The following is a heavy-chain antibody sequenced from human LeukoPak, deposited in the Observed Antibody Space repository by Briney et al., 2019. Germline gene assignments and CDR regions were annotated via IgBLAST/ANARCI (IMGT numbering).Heavy chain of an antibody. CDR2: IYSGGST. J-gene: IGHJ6*03. CDR1: GFTVSSNY. CDR3: AKDLNYYYMDV. Sequence: GGSLRLSCAASGFTVSSNYMSWVRQAPGKGLEWVSVIYSGGSTYYADSVKGRFTISRDNSKDTLYLQMNSLRAEDTAVYYCAKDLNYYYMDVWGKGTTVTVSS. V-gene: IGHV3-53*01.